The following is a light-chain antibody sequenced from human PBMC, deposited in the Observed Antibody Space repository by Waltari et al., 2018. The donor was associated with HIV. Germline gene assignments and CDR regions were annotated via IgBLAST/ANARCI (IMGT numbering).Light chain of an antibody. CDR3: QKYNNWPPGYT. CDR1: QSMSSD. CDR2: DAS. Sequence: ETVIPQSPATLFASPGETPTLWSRASQSMSSDLAWYQQKPGQALRLLMYDASTRATGIPAMFSGSGSGTEFTRTISSLQSEDFAVYYCQKYNNWPPGYTFGQGTKLQIK. J-gene: IGKJ2*01. V-gene: IGKV3-15*01.